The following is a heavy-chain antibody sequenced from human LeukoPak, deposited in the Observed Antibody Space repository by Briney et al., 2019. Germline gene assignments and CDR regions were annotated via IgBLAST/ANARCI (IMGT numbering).Heavy chain of an antibody. J-gene: IGHJ3*02. Sequence: ASVKVSCKASSYTFTSYGISWVRQAPGQGLEWMGWISAYNGNTNYAQKLQGRVTMTTDTSTSTAYMELRSLRSDDTAVYCCARGPYQLLPGSAFDIWGQGTMVTVSS. CDR2: ISAYNGNT. D-gene: IGHD2-2*01. CDR3: ARGPYQLLPGSAFDI. V-gene: IGHV1-18*01. CDR1: SYTFTSYG.